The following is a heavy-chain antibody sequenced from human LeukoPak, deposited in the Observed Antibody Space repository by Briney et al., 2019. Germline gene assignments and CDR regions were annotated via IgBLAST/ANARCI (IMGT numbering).Heavy chain of an antibody. CDR1: GYTFDRFG. CDR2: ISAYNGNT. CDR3: ARAPREGAFDY. V-gene: IGHV1-18*01. Sequence: ASVKVSCKASGYTFDRFGISWVRQAPGQGLEWMGWISAYNGNTHFKQIFQGRVTMTTNTSTTTAYMELRSLRSDDTAIYYCARAPREGAFDYWGQGTLITVSS. J-gene: IGHJ4*02. D-gene: IGHD1-26*01.